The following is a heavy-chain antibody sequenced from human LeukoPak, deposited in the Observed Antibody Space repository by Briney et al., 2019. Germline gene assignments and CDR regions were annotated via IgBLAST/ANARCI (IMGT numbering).Heavy chain of an antibody. CDR2: ISSSSSYT. CDR3: ARDGYTVTTQLPFDY. D-gene: IGHD4-17*01. CDR1: GLTFSDYY. J-gene: IGHJ4*02. V-gene: IGHV3-11*06. Sequence: GGSLRLSCAASGLTFSDYYMSWIRQAPGKGLEWVSYISSSSSYTNYADSVKGRFTISRDNAKNSLYLQMNSLRAEDTAVYYCARDGYTVTTQLPFDYWGQGTLVTVSS.